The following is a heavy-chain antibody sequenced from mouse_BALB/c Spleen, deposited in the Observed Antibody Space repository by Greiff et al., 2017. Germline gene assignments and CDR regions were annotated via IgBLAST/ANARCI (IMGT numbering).Heavy chain of an antibody. CDR3: ARDRGYDYAMDY. CDR2: INSNGGST. CDR1: GFTFSSYG. J-gene: IGHJ4*01. Sequence: EVQLVESGGGLVQPGGSLKLSCAASGFTFSSYGMSWVRQTPDKRLELVATINSNGGSTYYPDSVKGRFTISRDNAKNTLYLQMSSLKSEDTAMYYCARDRGYDYAMDYWGQGTSVTVSS. D-gene: IGHD2-14*01. V-gene: IGHV5-6-3*01.